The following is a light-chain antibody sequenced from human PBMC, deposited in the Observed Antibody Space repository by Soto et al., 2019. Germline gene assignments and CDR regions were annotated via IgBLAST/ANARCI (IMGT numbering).Light chain of an antibody. V-gene: IGKV3-20*01. J-gene: IGKJ3*01. CDR2: GAS. CDR1: QSISTTF. Sequence: EVVLTQSPGPLSLSPGDRATLSCTSSQSISTTFLTWYQQKPGQAPRLLIYGASNRATGIPDRFSGSGSGTDFTLTISRLEPDDFAVYYCLLYGSSPWGTFGPGTKVDV. CDR3: LLYGSSPWGT.